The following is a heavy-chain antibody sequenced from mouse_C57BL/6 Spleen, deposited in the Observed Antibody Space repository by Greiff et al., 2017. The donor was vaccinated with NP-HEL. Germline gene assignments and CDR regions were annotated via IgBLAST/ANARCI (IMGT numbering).Heavy chain of an antibody. Sequence: VQLQQSGAELAKPGASVKLSCKASGYTFTSYWMHWVNQRPGKGLEWIGYINPSSGYTKSNQKFKDKATLTTDNSSSTAYMQLSSLKYEDSAVYYCAANLGLAYWGQGTLVTVSA. CDR1: GYTFTSYW. CDR2: INPSSGYT. J-gene: IGHJ3*01. D-gene: IGHD4-1*01. CDR3: AANLGLAY. V-gene: IGHV1-7*01.